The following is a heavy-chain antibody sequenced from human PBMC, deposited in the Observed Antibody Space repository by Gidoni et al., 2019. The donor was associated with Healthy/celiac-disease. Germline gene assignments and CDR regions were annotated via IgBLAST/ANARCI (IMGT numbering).Heavy chain of an antibody. V-gene: IGHV4-34*01. CDR2: INHSGST. CDR3: ASIVGAQYYFDY. J-gene: IGHJ4*02. D-gene: IGHD1-26*01. CDR1: GGSFSGYY. Sequence: QVQLQPWGAGLLKPSEPLSLTCAVYGGSFSGYYWSWIRQPPGKGLEWIGEINHSGSTNYNPSLKSRVTISVDTSKNQFSLKLSSVTAADTAVYYCASIVGAQYYFDYWGQGTLVTVSS.